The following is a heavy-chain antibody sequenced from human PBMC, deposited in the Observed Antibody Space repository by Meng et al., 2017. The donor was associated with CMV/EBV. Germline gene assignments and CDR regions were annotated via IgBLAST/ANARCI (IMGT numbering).Heavy chain of an antibody. CDR3: ARILPAANYYYYYGMDV. CDR1: GGTFSSYT. Sequence: SVKVSCKASGGTFSSYTISWVRQAPGQGLEWRGRIIPILGIANYAQKFQGRVTITADKSTSTAYMELSSLRSEDTAVYYCARILPAANYYYYYGMDVWGQGTTVTVSS. CDR2: IIPILGIA. D-gene: IGHD2-2*01. J-gene: IGHJ6*02. V-gene: IGHV1-69*02.